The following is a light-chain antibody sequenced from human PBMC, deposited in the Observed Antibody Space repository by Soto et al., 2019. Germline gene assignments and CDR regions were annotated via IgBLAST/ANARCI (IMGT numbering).Light chain of an antibody. J-gene: IGKJ2*02. CDR2: GAS. CDR3: QQYGSSPCT. Sequence: EIGLTQSPGTLSLSPGERATLSCRASQSVGSNYLAWYQQKPGQAPRLLIYGASSRATGIPDRFSGSGSGTDFTLTISRLEPEDFAVYYCQQYGSSPCTFGQGTKLEIK. CDR1: QSVGSNY. V-gene: IGKV3-20*01.